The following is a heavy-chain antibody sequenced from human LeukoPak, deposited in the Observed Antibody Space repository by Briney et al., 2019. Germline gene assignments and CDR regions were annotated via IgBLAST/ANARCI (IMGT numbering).Heavy chain of an antibody. V-gene: IGHV4-39*01. CDR3: ARHMKQQRPPRYYYYGMDV. CDR1: GGSISSSSYY. Sequence: SETLSLTCTVSGGSISSSSYYWGWIRQPPGKGLEWIGSIYYSGSTYYNPSLKSRVTISVDTSKNQFSLKLSSVTAADTAVYYCARHMKQQRPPRYYYYGMDVWGQGTTVTVSS. CDR2: IYYSGST. D-gene: IGHD1-1*01. J-gene: IGHJ6*02.